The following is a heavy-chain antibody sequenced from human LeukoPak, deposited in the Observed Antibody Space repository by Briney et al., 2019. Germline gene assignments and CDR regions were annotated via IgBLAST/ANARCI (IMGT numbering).Heavy chain of an antibody. Sequence: SGTLSLTCAVSGGSISSSNWWSWVRQPPGKGLEWIGEIYHGGSTYYNPSLRGRVTISMDTSKNQNSLKLTSVTAADTAVYYCAREKALIDHYDFTGYDWEYWGQGSLVIVSS. CDR1: GGSISSSNW. CDR3: AREKALIDHYDFTGYDWEY. D-gene: IGHD3-22*01. CDR2: IYHGGST. J-gene: IGHJ4*02. V-gene: IGHV4-4*02.